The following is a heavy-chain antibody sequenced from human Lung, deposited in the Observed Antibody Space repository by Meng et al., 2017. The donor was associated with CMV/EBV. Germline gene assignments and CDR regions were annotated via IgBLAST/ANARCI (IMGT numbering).Heavy chain of an antibody. CDR2: VDPEDGET. Sequence: FPALYIHWVQQAPGKGLEWMGLVDPEDGETMYAEKFQGRVSITADLSTDTAYMELSSLTSEDTAIYYCATEEGYCSGTSCGWFDPWGQGTLVTVSS. D-gene: IGHD2-15*01. V-gene: IGHV1-69-2*01. CDR3: ATEEGYCSGTSCGWFDP. J-gene: IGHJ5*02. CDR1: FPALY.